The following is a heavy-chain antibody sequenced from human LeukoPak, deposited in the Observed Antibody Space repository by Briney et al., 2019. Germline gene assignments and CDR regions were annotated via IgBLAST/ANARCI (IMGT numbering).Heavy chain of an antibody. V-gene: IGHV3-11*05. D-gene: IGHD3-22*01. J-gene: IGHJ4*02. Sequence: PGGSLRLSCAASGFTFSDYYMSWLRQAPGKGLEWVSYISSSSSYTNYADSVKGRFTISRDNSKNTLYLQMNSLRAEDTAVYYCAKGPTTYYYDSSGYYWGQGTLVTVSS. CDR3: AKGPTTYYYDSSGYY. CDR2: ISSSSSYT. CDR1: GFTFSDYY.